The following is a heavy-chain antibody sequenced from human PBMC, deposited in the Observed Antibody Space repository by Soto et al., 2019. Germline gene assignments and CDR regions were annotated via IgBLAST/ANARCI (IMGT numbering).Heavy chain of an antibody. Sequence: ASVKVSCKVSGYTLTELSMHWVRQAPGKGLEWMGGFDPEDGETIYAQKFQGRVTMTEDTSTDTAYMELSSLRSEDTAVYYCATATSGYYAFDYWGQGTQVTVSS. J-gene: IGHJ4*02. CDR2: FDPEDGET. CDR1: GYTLTELS. V-gene: IGHV1-24*01. D-gene: IGHD3-22*01. CDR3: ATATSGYYAFDY.